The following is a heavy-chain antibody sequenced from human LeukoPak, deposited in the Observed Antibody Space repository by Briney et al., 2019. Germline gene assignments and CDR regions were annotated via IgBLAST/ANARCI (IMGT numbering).Heavy chain of an antibody. D-gene: IGHD6-13*01. Sequence: ASVKVSCKASGHTFTAYYMFWVRQAPGQGLEWMGWINPNSGGTNYAPKFQGRVTMTRDTSISTAYMELSRLRSDDTAVYYCARDRPNHSSSWHDKGFLSYWGQGTLVTVSS. V-gene: IGHV1-2*02. CDR2: INPNSGGT. CDR1: GHTFTAYY. CDR3: ARDRPNHSSSWHDKGFLSY. J-gene: IGHJ4*02.